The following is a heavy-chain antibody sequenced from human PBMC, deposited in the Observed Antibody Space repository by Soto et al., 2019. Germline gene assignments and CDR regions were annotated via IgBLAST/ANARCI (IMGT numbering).Heavy chain of an antibody. D-gene: IGHD2-2*02. Sequence: GGSLRLSCAASGFTFSSYAMHWVRQAPGKGLEWVAVISYDGSNKYYADSVKGRFTISRDNSKNTLYLQMNSLRAEDTAVYYCARDLGYCSSTSCYNTVTTAYYYYYGMDVWGQGTTVTV. CDR3: ARDLGYCSSTSCYNTVTTAYYYYYGMDV. CDR2: ISYDGSNK. CDR1: GFTFSSYA. J-gene: IGHJ6*02. V-gene: IGHV3-30-3*01.